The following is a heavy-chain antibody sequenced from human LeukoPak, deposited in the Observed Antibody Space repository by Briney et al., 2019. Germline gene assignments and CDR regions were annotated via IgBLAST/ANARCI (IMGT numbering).Heavy chain of an antibody. CDR2: IYYSGST. J-gene: IGHJ4*02. D-gene: IGHD6-6*01. CDR3: ARRTSSSGAFDY. CDR1: GGSISSYS. Sequence: SETLSLTCTVSGGSISSYSWSWIRQPAGKGLEWIGRIYYSGSTYYNSSLKGRVTISVDTSKNQFSLKLSSVTAADTAVYYCARRTSSSGAFDYWGQGTLVTVSS. V-gene: IGHV4-59*05.